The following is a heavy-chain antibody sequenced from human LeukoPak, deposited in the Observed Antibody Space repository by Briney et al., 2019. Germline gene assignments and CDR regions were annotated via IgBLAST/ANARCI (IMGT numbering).Heavy chain of an antibody. CDR3: AVFSPGYNDFDY. Sequence: PGGSLRLSCAASGFTFSNYNMNWVRQAPGKGLEWVSYISRSGTTIYYADSLKGRFTISRDNAKNSLYLQMNSLSAEDTAVYYCAVFSPGYNDFDYWGQGTLVTVSS. V-gene: IGHV3-48*01. CDR2: ISRSGTTI. J-gene: IGHJ4*02. CDR1: GFTFSNYN. D-gene: IGHD3-9*01.